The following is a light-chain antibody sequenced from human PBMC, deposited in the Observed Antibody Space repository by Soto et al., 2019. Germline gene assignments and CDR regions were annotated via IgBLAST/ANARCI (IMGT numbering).Light chain of an antibody. Sequence: QLVLTQSPSASASLGASVKLTCTLSSGHSNYAIAWHQQQPEKGPRYLMKLNSDGSHNKGDGIPDRFSGSSSGAERYLTISSLQYDDEADYYCQAWGSGFAVFGGGTQLTVL. CDR3: QAWGSGFAV. CDR1: SGHSNYA. V-gene: IGLV4-69*01. J-gene: IGLJ7*01. CDR2: LNSDGSH.